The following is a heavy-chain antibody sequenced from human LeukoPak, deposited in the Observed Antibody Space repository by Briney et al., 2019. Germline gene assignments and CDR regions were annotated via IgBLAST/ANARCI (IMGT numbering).Heavy chain of an antibody. D-gene: IGHD6-13*01. CDR2: IYYSGST. Sequence: PSETLSLTCTVSGGSISSSNYYWGWIRQPPGKGLDWIVNIYYSGSTYYNPCLKSRVTTSVDTSKHQFSLKLTSVTAADTAVYYCARSPAAGTGDFYGMDVWGQGTTVTVSS. CDR1: GGSISSSNYY. J-gene: IGHJ6*02. V-gene: IGHV4-39*01. CDR3: ARSPAAGTGDFYGMDV.